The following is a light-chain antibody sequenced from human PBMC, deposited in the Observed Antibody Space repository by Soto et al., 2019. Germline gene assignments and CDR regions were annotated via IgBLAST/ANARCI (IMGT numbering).Light chain of an antibody. V-gene: IGLV1-51*01. CDR3: ATWDTDLGTGEVV. Sequence: QSVLTQPPSLSAAPGQKVTISCSGARSNIGKNFVSWYQHLPGTAPKLLIYDNSQRPSGIPDRFSGSKSGTSATLGITGLQTGDDADYYCATWDTDLGTGEVVFGGGTKVTVL. CDR1: RSNIGKNF. CDR2: DNS. J-gene: IGLJ2*01.